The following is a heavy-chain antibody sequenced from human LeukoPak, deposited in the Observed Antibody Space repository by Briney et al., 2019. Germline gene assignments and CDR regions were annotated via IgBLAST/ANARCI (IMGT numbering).Heavy chain of an antibody. CDR3: AREIAAAGLGDYYYGMDV. J-gene: IGHJ6*02. CDR1: GLTFSSYS. V-gene: IGHV3-21*01. CDR2: ISSSSSYI. D-gene: IGHD6-13*01. Sequence: GGSLRLFCAASGLTFSSYSMNWVRQAPGKGLEWVSSISSSSSYIYYADSVKGRFTISRDNAKNSLYLQMNSLRAEDTAVYYCAREIAAAGLGDYYYGMDVWGQGTTVTVSS.